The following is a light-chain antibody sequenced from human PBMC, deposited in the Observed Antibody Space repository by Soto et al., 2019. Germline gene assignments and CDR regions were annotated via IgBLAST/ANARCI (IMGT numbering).Light chain of an antibody. CDR2: GAS. CDR3: LQDRNSPRT. V-gene: IGKV1-6*01. Sequence: AIQMTQSPSSLSASVGDRVTITCRASQDIRNELGWYQQRPGKAPKALIYGASNFQSGVPSRFSGSGFGTDFTLTISSLQPEDFATYYCLQDRNSPRTFGQGTKVERK. J-gene: IGKJ1*01. CDR1: QDIRNE.